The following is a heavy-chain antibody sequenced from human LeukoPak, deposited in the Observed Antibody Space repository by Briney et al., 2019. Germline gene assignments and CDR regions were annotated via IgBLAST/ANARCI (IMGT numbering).Heavy chain of an antibody. CDR1: GFTLSTYA. CDR2: VSGSGGDT. D-gene: IGHD1-1*01. J-gene: IGHJ5*02. Sequence: GGALRLSCAASGFTLSTYAMHWVRQAPGRGREWVSAVSGSGGDTYYADSVTGRFTISRDNSKNPLYVLLNSLRAEDTAVYYCATTLNTGFFQSWGRGTLVTVSS. V-gene: IGHV3-23*01. CDR3: ATTLNTGFFQS.